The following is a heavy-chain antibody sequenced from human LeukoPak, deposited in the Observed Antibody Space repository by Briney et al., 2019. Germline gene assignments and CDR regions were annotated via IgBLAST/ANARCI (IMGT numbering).Heavy chain of an antibody. CDR3: VRDLGGRSGH. V-gene: IGHV3-23*01. Sequence: GGSLRLSCAASGFTFSSYAMSWVRQAPGKGLEWVSTISGSGSTTYYADSVKGRSTIFRDNAKNTLYLQMNSLRAEDTAVYYCVRDLGGRSGHWGQGTLVTVSS. CDR1: GFTFSSYA. CDR2: ISGSGSTT. J-gene: IGHJ4*02. D-gene: IGHD1-26*01.